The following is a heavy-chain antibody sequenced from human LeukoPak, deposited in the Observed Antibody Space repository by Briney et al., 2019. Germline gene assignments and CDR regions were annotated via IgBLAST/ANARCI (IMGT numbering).Heavy chain of an antibody. D-gene: IGHD4-17*01. CDR2: INPSGGST. J-gene: IGHJ4*02. Sequence: GASVKVSCKASGYTFTGYYMHWVRQAPGQGLEWMGIINPSGGSTSYAQKFQGRVTMTRDMSTSTVYMELSSLRSEDTAVYYCARVRGRYGDLGAFDYWGQGTLVTVSS. V-gene: IGHV1-46*01. CDR3: ARVRGRYGDLGAFDY. CDR1: GYTFTGYY.